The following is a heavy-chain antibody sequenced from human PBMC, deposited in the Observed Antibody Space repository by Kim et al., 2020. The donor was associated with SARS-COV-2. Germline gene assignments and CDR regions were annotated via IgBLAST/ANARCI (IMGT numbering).Heavy chain of an antibody. J-gene: IGHJ6*02. CDR2: ITRTSTYI. Sequence: GGSLRLSCAASGLTFSEYSMNWVRQAPGKGLEWVSSITRTSTYIYYADSVKGRFTISRDNAKNSLFLQMNSLRGEDTAVYYCASLLSSGRSGYGVDVWGQGTTVSVSS. CDR3: ASLLSSGRSGYGVDV. CDR1: GLTFSEYS. V-gene: IGHV3-21*01. D-gene: IGHD6-19*01.